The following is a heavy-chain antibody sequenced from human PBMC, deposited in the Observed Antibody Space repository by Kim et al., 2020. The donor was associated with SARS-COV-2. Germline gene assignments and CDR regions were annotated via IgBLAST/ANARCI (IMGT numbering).Heavy chain of an antibody. CDR2: ISSSSSYI. CDR3: ARDHRHWRLYYYYGMDV. J-gene: IGHJ6*02. D-gene: IGHD1-1*01. CDR1: GFTFSSYS. Sequence: GGSLRLSCAASGFTFSSYSMNWVRQAPGKGLEWVSSISSSSSYIYYADSVKGRFTISRDNAKNSLYLQMNSLRAEDTAVYYCARDHRHWRLYYYYGMDVWGQGTTVTVSS. V-gene: IGHV3-21*01.